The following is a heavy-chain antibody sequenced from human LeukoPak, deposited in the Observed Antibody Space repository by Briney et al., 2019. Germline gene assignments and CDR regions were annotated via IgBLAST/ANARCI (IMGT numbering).Heavy chain of an antibody. CDR1: GYTFTGYY. V-gene: IGHV1-2*02. CDR2: INPNSGGT. J-gene: IGHJ6*03. D-gene: IGHD6-6*01. Sequence: ASVKVSCKASGYTFTGYYMHWVRQAPGQGLEWMGWINPNSGGTNYAQKFQGRVTMTRDTSISTAYMELSRLRSDDTAVYYCARDFEGIAARPDYYYYYYMDVWGKGTTVTVSS. CDR3: ARDFEGIAARPDYYYYYYMDV.